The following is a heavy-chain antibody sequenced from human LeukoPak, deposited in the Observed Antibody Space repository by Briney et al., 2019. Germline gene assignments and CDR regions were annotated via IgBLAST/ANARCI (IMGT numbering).Heavy chain of an antibody. CDR3: ARDSEAVAGLDW. CDR2: INPSAGIT. J-gene: IGHJ4*02. Sequence: ASVKVSCKASGYAFSDNYIHWLRQAPGQGLEWMGIINPSAGITTYAQKFQGRVTMTSDTSTSTIYMDLSSLKFEDTAVYYCARDSEAVAGLDWWGPGTLVTVSS. D-gene: IGHD6-19*01. V-gene: IGHV1-46*01. CDR1: GYAFSDNY.